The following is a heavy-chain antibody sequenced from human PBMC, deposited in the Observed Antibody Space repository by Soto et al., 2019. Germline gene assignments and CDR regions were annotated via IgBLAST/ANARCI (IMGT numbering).Heavy chain of an antibody. CDR3: ARGQLWCDY. V-gene: IGHV4-31*03. CDR1: GGSMSNGGHY. Sequence: QVQLQESGPGLVKPSQTLSLTCTVSGGSMSNGGHYWSWIRQHPGEGLEWIGYIYNSGSTYYNPSLNSRVPLSVDPSKNQFSLNLTSVTAADTAVFYCARGQLWCDYWGQGILVTVSS. CDR2: IYNSGST. J-gene: IGHJ4*02. D-gene: IGHD5-18*01.